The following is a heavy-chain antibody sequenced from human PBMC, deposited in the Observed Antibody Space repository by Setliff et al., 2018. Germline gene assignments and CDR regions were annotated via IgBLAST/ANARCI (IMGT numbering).Heavy chain of an antibody. CDR3: ARAFTYYNFWSGYGYGMDV. CDR2: IFTSGST. J-gene: IGHJ6*02. CDR1: GGSISSGTYY. D-gene: IGHD3-3*01. Sequence: SETLSLTCTVSGGSISSGTYYWSWIRQPAGKGLEWIGRIFTSGSTNYNPSLKSRVTISVDTPKNQFSLNLSSVTAADTAVYYCARAFTYYNFWSGYGYGMDVWGQGTTVTVSS. V-gene: IGHV4-61*02.